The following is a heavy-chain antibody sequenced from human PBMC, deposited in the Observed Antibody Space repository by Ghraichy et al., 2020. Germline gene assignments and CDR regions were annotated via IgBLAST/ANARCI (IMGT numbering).Heavy chain of an antibody. D-gene: IGHD6-19*01. J-gene: IGHJ3*02. CDR1: GFTFSSYV. Sequence: LSLTCAASGFTFSSYVMSWVRQAPGKGLEWVSTISGSGDSSYYADSVKGRFTISRDNSKNTLYLQMNSLSAEDTAVYYCAKDLEAAVTGRYDAFDIWGQGTMVTVSS. CDR2: ISGSGDSS. CDR3: AKDLEAAVTGRYDAFDI. V-gene: IGHV3-23*01.